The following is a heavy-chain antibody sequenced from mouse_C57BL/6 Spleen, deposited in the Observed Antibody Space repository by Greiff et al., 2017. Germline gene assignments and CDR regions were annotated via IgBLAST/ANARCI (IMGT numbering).Heavy chain of an antibody. CDR2: INPNNGGT. J-gene: IGHJ2*01. CDR1: GYTFTDYN. V-gene: IGHV1-18*01. Sequence: EVQLQQSGPELVKPGASVKIPCKASGYTFTDYNMDWVKQSHGKSLEWIGDINPNNGGTIYNQKFKGKATLTVDKSSSTAYMELRSLTSEDTAVYYCARLLYYYGSSYFDYWGQGTTLTVSS. CDR3: ARLLYYYGSSYFDY. D-gene: IGHD1-1*01.